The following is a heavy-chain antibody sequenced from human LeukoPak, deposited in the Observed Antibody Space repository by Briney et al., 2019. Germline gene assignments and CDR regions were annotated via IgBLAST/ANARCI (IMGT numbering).Heavy chain of an antibody. V-gene: IGHV1-18*01. CDR1: GYTFTSYG. D-gene: IGHD3-10*01. CDR2: ISAYNGNT. J-gene: IGHJ6*03. CDR3: ARSHDYYGSGSYYKGYYYYMDV. Sequence: GASVKVSCKASGYTFTSYGISWVRQAPGQGPEWMGWISAYNGNTNYAQKLQGRVTMTTDTSTSTAYMELRSLRSDDTAVYYCARSHDYYGSGSYYKGYYYYMDVWGKGTTVTISS.